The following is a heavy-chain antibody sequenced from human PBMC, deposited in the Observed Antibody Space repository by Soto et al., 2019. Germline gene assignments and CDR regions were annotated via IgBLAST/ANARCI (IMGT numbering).Heavy chain of an antibody. CDR3: ASLGKYSSGCRAKCIKPSGYYYYGMDV. CDR1: GGSFSGYY. V-gene: IGHV4-34*01. J-gene: IGHJ6*02. CDR2: INHSGST. D-gene: IGHD6-19*01. Sequence: SETLSLTCAVYGGSFSGYYWSWIRQPPGKGLEWIGEINHSGSTNYNPSLKSRVTISVDTSKNQFSPKLSSVTAADTAVYYCASLGKYSSGCRAKCIKPSGYYYYGMDVWGQGTTVTVSS.